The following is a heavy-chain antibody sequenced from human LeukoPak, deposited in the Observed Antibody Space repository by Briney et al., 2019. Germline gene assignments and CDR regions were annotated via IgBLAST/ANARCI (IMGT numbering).Heavy chain of an antibody. CDR3: ARDRGNQRGYYYYYMDV. V-gene: IGHV3-21*05. Sequence: GGSLRLSCAASGFTFSSYSMNWVRQAPGKGLEGVSYISSSSSSIYYADSVKGRFTISRDNAKNPLYLQMNSLRAEDTAVYYCARDRGNQRGYYYYYMDVWGKGTTVTVSS. CDR1: GFTFSSYS. D-gene: IGHD1-14*01. CDR2: ISSSSSSI. J-gene: IGHJ6*03.